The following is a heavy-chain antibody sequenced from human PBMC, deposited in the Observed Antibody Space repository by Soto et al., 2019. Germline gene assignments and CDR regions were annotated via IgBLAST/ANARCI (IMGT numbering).Heavy chain of an antibody. CDR1: GGSFSGYY. CDR3: ARSPWNDSTTVTTRLNYYYYYMDV. J-gene: IGHJ6*03. CDR2: INHSGST. V-gene: IGHV4-34*01. Sequence: SETLSLTCAVYGGSFSGYYWSWIRQPPGKGLEWIGEINHSGSTNYNPSLKSRVTISVDTSKNQFSLKLSSVTAADTAVYYCARSPWNDSTTVTTRLNYYYYYMDVWGKGTTVTVSS. D-gene: IGHD4-17*01.